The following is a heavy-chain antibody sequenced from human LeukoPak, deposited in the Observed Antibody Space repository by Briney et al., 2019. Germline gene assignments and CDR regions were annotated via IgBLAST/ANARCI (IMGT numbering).Heavy chain of an antibody. CDR2: IYYSGST. V-gene: IGHV4-59*08. Sequence: SETLSLTCTVSGGCISSYYWSWIRQPPGKGLEWIGYIYYSGSTNYNPSLKSRVTISVDTSKNQFSLKLSSVTAADTAVYYCARSQDYDPYGMDVWGQGTTVTVSS. J-gene: IGHJ6*02. CDR1: GGCISSYY. CDR3: ARSQDYDPYGMDV. D-gene: IGHD3-16*01.